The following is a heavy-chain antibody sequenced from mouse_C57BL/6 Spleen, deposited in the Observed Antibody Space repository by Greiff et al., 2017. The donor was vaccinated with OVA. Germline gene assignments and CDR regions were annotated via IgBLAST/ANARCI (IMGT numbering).Heavy chain of an antibody. CDR1: GYSITSGYY. CDR2: ISYDGSN. V-gene: IGHV3-6*01. CDR3: ARGDYSNGYVDV. Sequence: EVKLVESGPGLVKPSQSLSLTCSVTGYSITSGYYWNWIRQFPGNKLEWMGYISYDGSNNYNPSLKNRISITRDTSKNQFFLKLNSVTTEDTATYYCARGDYSNGYVDVWGTGTTVTVSS. J-gene: IGHJ1*03. D-gene: IGHD2-5*01.